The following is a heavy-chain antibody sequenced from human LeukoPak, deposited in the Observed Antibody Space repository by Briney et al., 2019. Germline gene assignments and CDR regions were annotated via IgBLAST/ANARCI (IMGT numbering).Heavy chain of an antibody. CDR3: ARDSVVPAANADY. D-gene: IGHD2-2*01. CDR2: ISAYSGNT. J-gene: IGHJ4*02. Sequence: ASVKVSCKASGYTFTSYGISWVRQAPGQGLEWMGWISAYSGNTNYAQKLQGRVTMTTDTPTSTAYVELRSLRTDDTAVYYCARDSVVPAANADYWGQGTLVTVSS. CDR1: GYTFTSYG. V-gene: IGHV1-18*04.